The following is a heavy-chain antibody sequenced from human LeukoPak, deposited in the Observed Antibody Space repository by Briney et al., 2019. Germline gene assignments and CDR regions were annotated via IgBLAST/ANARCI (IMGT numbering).Heavy chain of an antibody. CDR3: AREGCSSTSRYWEDAFDI. V-gene: IGHV3-21*01. CDR1: GFTFSSYS. D-gene: IGHD2-2*01. Sequence: GGSLRLSCAASGFTFSSYSMNWVRQAPGKGLEWVSSISSGSSYTYYGDPMKGRFTISRDNAKNSLYLQMNSLRAEDTAVYYCAREGCSSTSRYWEDAFDIWGQGTMVTVSS. J-gene: IGHJ3*02. CDR2: ISSGSSYT.